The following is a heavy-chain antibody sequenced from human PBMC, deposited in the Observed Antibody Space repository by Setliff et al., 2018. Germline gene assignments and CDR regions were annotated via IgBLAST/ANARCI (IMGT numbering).Heavy chain of an antibody. J-gene: IGHJ6*03. Sequence: ASVKVSCKASGFTFTSSAVQWVRQARGQRLEWIGWIVVGSGNINYAQKFQERLTITRDMSTSTAYMELRSLRSDDTAVYYCARDLMVFARLIYYMDVWGKGTTVTVSS. CDR2: IVVGSGNI. CDR3: ARDLMVFARLIYYMDV. D-gene: IGHD2-8*01. CDR1: GFTFTSSA. V-gene: IGHV1-58*01.